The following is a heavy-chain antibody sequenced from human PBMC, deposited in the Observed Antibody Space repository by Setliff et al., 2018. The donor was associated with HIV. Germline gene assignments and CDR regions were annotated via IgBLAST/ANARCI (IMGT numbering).Heavy chain of an antibody. Sequence: LRLSCAASGFTFSSHWMVWVRQAPGKGLEWVANINQDGSEKNYVDSVKGRFTISRDNAKNSLFLQMNSLRAEDTAVYYCARDDSNGNTDAFDIWGQGTTVTVSS. J-gene: IGHJ3*02. CDR1: GFTFSSHW. CDR3: ARDDSNGNTDAFDI. V-gene: IGHV3-7*01. CDR2: INQDGSEK. D-gene: IGHD5-18*01.